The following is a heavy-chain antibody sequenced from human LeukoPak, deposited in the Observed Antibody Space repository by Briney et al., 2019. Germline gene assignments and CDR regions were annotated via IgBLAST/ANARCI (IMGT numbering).Heavy chain of an antibody. J-gene: IGHJ2*01. CDR3: AKGDSSGWYGFWYFDL. CDR1: GFTFSSYG. D-gene: IGHD6-19*01. Sequence: PGGSLRLSCAASGFTFSSYGMHWVRQAPGKGPEWVAFIRYDGSNKYYADSVKGRFTISRDNSKNTLYLQMNSLRAEDTAVYYCAKGDSSGWYGFWYFDLWGRGTLVTVSS. CDR2: IRYDGSNK. V-gene: IGHV3-30*02.